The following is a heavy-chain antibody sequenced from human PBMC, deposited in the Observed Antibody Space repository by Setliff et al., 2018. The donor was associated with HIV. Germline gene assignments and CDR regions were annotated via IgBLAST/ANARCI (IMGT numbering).Heavy chain of an antibody. J-gene: IGHJ4*02. Sequence: PGGSLRLSCKASGFSSRSYAMSWVRQAPGKGLEWVSGITGSGGSTYYADSVKGRSTISRDNSGDTLYLHINSLRAEDTAVYYCAKASRGEYYDNSGFFVTYFDYWGQGKLVTVSS. CDR1: GFSSRSYA. V-gene: IGHV3-23*01. CDR3: AKASRGEYYDNSGFFVTYFDY. CDR2: ITGSGGST. D-gene: IGHD3-22*01.